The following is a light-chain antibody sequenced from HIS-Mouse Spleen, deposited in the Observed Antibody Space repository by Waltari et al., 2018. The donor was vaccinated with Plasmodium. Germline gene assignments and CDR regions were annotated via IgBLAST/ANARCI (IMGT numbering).Light chain of an antibody. CDR2: EVS. Sequence: PPSASGSPGQSVTISCTGTSSDVGGYNYVSWYQQHPGKAPKLMIYEVSKRPSGVPDRFSGSKSGNTASLTFPGLQAEDEADYYCSSYAGSNNLVFGGGTKLTVL. V-gene: IGLV2-8*01. CDR3: SSYAGSNNLV. J-gene: IGLJ2*01. CDR1: SSDVGGYNY.